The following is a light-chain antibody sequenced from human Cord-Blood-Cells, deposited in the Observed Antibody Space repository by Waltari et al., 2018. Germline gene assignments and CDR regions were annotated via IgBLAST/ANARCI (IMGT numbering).Light chain of an antibody. CDR2: GAS. V-gene: IGKV3-20*01. Sequence: EIVLTQSPGTLSLSPGERATLSCRASQSVSSSYLAWYQQKPGQAPRLLIYGASSRATGIPDRVSGSGSGTDFTLTISRLEPKDFAVYYCQQYGSSPRTFGQGTKVEIK. J-gene: IGKJ1*01. CDR3: QQYGSSPRT. CDR1: QSVSSSY.